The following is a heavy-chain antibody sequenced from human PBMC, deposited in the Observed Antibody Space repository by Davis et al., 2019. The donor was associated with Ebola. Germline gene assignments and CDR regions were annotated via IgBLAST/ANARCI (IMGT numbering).Heavy chain of an antibody. CDR1: GDSITRSPHY. CDR3: ARHPPSTVTLDY. CDR2: MFHIGST. V-gene: IGHV4-39*01. J-gene: IGHJ4*02. D-gene: IGHD4-17*01. Sequence: SETLSLTCPVSGDSITRSPHYWGWIRQSPGKGMEWVGDMFHIGSTAMYSSLSLKSRLTISADTSKNQYFLRLSAVTASDTAVYYCARHPPSTVTLDYWGQGTLVTVSS.